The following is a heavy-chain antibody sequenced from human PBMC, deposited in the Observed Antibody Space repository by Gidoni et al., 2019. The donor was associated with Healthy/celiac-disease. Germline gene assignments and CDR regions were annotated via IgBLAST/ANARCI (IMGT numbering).Heavy chain of an antibody. CDR2: ISSSSSYI. CDR3: ARGLLWFGELLGGYYYYGMDV. J-gene: IGHJ6*02. V-gene: IGHV3-21*01. CDR1: GFTFSSYS. Sequence: EVQLVESGGGLVKPGGSLRLSCAASGFTFSSYSMNWVRQAPGKGLEWVSSISSSSSYIYYADSVKGRFTISRDNAKNSLYLQMNSLRAEDTAVYYCARGLLWFGELLGGYYYYGMDVWGQGTTVTVSS. D-gene: IGHD3-10*01.